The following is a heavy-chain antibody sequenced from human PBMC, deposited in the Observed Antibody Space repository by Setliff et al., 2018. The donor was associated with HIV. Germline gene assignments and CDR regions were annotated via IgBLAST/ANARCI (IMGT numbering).Heavy chain of an antibody. CDR3: ARRGRFMGWFDP. D-gene: IGHD3-3*01. Sequence: SETLSLTCTVSGGSFSNFFWNWIRQPPGKGLEWIGYINSSGTTNYNPSLKSRVNISIDPSKSHFTLRLSSVTVADTAVYYCARRGRFMGWFDPWGQGSLVTVSS. CDR1: GGSFSNFF. CDR2: INSSGTT. V-gene: IGHV4-4*09. J-gene: IGHJ5*02.